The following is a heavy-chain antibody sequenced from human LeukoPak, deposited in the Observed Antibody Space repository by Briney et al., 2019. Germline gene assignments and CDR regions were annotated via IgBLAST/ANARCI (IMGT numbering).Heavy chain of an antibody. CDR3: ARDPHDYGVHRDLDP. Sequence: GGSLRLSCAASGFTFSSYAMHWVRQAPGKGLEWVAVISYDGSNKYYADSVEGRFTISRDNSKNTLYLQMNSLRAEDTAVYYCARDPHDYGVHRDLDPWGQGTLVTVSS. J-gene: IGHJ5*02. CDR1: GFTFSSYA. CDR2: ISYDGSNK. D-gene: IGHD4-17*01. V-gene: IGHV3-30*04.